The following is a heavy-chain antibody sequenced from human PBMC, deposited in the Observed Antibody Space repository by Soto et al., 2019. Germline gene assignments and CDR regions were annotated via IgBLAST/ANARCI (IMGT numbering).Heavy chain of an antibody. CDR3: AREGYCSGGSCYYYYGMDV. CDR2: MNPNSGNT. J-gene: IGHJ6*02. Sequence: QVQLVQSGAEVKKPGASVKVSCKASGYTFTSYDINWVRQATGQGLEWMGWMNPNSGNTGYAQKFQGRVTMNRNTSISTAYMELSSLRSEDTAVYYCAREGYCSGGSCYYYYGMDVWGQGTTVTVSS. CDR1: GYTFTSYD. V-gene: IGHV1-8*01. D-gene: IGHD2-15*01.